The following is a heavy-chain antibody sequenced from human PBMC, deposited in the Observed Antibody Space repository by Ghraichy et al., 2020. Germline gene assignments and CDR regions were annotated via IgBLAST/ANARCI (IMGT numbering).Heavy chain of an antibody. CDR3: ASYDYVWGTSP. Sequence: SQTLSLTCTVSGGSISSSSYYWGWIRQPPGKGLEWIGSIYYSGSTYYNPSLKSRVTISVDTSKKQFFLKLSSVTAADTAVYYCASYDYVWGTSPWGQGTLVTVSS. CDR2: IYYSGST. J-gene: IGHJ5*02. CDR1: GGSISSSSYY. V-gene: IGHV4-39*07. D-gene: IGHD3-16*01.